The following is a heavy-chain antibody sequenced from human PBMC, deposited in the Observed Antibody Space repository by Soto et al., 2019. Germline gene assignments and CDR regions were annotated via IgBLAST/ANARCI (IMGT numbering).Heavy chain of an antibody. CDR1: GGSLSSGSFF. CDR2: IYFTGTS. CDR3: VRREAVAGSQFDF. Sequence: SETLSLTCTVSGGSLSSGSFFWGWIRQPPGKGLEWIGHIYFTGTSSYSPSLKSRVTMFVDTSKNNLSLRLTSVTAADTAVYYCVRREAVAGSQFDFWGQGTLVTVS. D-gene: IGHD6-19*01. V-gene: IGHV4-39*02. J-gene: IGHJ4*02.